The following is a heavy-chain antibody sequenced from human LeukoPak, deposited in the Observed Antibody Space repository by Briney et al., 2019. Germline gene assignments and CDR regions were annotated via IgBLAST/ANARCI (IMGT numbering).Heavy chain of an antibody. Sequence: GGSLRLSCAASGFTFSSYSMNWVRQAPGKGLEWVSSISSSSSYIYYADSVKGRFTISRDNAKNSLYLQMNSLRAEDTAVYYCARLSGATVPRGYFDYWGQGTLVTASS. CDR2: ISSSSSYI. CDR1: GFTFSSYS. CDR3: ARLSGATVPRGYFDY. J-gene: IGHJ4*02. D-gene: IGHD1-26*01. V-gene: IGHV3-21*01.